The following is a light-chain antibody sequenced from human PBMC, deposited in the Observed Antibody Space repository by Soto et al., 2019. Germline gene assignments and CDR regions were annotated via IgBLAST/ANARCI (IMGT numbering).Light chain of an antibody. J-gene: IGLJ2*01. CDR3: TSYTSSNTVL. CDR2: EVN. V-gene: IGLV2-14*01. CDR1: SSDVGDYNF. Sequence: LTQPASVSGSPGQSITISCTGTSSDVGDYNFVSWYQQPPGKAPKLMIYEVNNRPSGVSNRFSGSKSGNTASLTISGLQAEDEADYYCTSYTSSNTVLFGGGTKITVL.